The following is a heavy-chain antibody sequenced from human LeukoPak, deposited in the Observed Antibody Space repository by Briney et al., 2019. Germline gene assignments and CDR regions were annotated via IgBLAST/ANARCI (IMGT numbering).Heavy chain of an antibody. Sequence: PGGPLRLSCAASGFRFDDYYLSWIRQAPGKGLEWISFISASGGMMDHADSVKGRFTISRDNAKNSVYLEMNNLRAEDTAVYHCVRHMVLSPCDYWGPGTLVTVSS. J-gene: IGHJ4*02. V-gene: IGHV3-11*01. CDR2: ISASGGMM. CDR1: GFRFDDYY. D-gene: IGHD4/OR15-4a*01. CDR3: VRHMVLSPCDY.